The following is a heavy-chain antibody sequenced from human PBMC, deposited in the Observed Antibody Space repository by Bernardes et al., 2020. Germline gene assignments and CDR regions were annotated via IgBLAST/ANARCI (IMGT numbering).Heavy chain of an antibody. Sequence: ASVKVSCKASGYTFTSYGISWVRQAPGQGLEWMGWISAYNGNTNYAQKLQGRVTMTTDTSTSTAYMELRSLRSDDTAVYYCARDSYGSGSYYTTQPHDYWGQGTLVTVSS. D-gene: IGHD3-10*01. J-gene: IGHJ4*02. V-gene: IGHV1-18*01. CDR3: ARDSYGSGSYYTTQPHDY. CDR2: ISAYNGNT. CDR1: GYTFTSYG.